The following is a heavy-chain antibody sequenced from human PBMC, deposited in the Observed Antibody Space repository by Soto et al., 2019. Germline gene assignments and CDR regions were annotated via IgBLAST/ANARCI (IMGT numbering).Heavy chain of an antibody. V-gene: IGHV3-7*01. Sequence: GGSLRLSCAASGFRISSYWMSWVRQAPGKGLEWVAHIKEDGSEKLYADSVKGRFTISRDNAKNTLYLEMNSLRAEDTAVYYCESSLLTPFDYWGQGTLVTVSS. CDR1: GFRISSYW. CDR2: IKEDGSEK. CDR3: ESSLLTPFDY. J-gene: IGHJ4*02. D-gene: IGHD7-27*01.